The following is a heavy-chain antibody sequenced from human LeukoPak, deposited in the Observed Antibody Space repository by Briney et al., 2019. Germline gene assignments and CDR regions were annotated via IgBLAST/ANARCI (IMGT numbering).Heavy chain of an antibody. V-gene: IGHV4-39*01. J-gene: IGHJ6*03. CDR3: ARLYFFVGRVGSYYMDV. Sequence: PSETLSLTCTVSGGSISSSSYYWGWIRQPPGKGLEWIGSIYYSGSTYYNPSLKSRVTISVDTSKNQFSLKLSSVTAADTAVYYCARLYFFVGRVGSYYMDVWGKGTTVTISS. D-gene: IGHD2-15*01. CDR2: IYYSGST. CDR1: GGSISSSSYY.